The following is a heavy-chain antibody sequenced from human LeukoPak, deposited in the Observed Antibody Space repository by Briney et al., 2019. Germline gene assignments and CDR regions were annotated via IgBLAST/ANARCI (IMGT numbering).Heavy chain of an antibody. CDR3: TKVGLSGLFDY. J-gene: IGHJ4*02. CDR1: GVSINDFY. V-gene: IGHV4-59*01. CDR2: IYYDGST. D-gene: IGHD3-10*01. Sequence: SETLSLTCTVSGVSINDFYWTWIRQSPGNGLEWIGYIYYDGSTDYNPSLKSRVAMSIDTSRSQFSLKLNSVTAADTAVYYCTKVGLSGLFDYWGQGALVTVSS.